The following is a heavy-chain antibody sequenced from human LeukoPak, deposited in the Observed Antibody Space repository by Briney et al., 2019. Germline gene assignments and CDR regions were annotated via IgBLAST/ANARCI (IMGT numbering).Heavy chain of an antibody. CDR1: GYTFTGYY. CDR2: INPNSGGT. CDR3: ARKSYYYGSGSYPDAFDI. D-gene: IGHD3-10*01. Sequence: ASVKVSCKASGYTFTGYYMHWVRQAPGQGLEWLGWINPNSGGTNYAQKFQGRVTMTRDTSISTAYMELSRLRSDDTAVYYCARKSYYYGSGSYPDAFDIWGQGTMVTVSS. J-gene: IGHJ3*02. V-gene: IGHV1-2*02.